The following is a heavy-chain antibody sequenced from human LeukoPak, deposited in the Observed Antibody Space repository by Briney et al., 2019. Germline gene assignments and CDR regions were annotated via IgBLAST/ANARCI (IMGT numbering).Heavy chain of an antibody. CDR3: ARARDYDPPAFYYYYMDV. D-gene: IGHD4-17*01. CDR1: GGSISIYY. J-gene: IGHJ6*03. V-gene: IGHV4-59*01. CDR2: IYYSGST. Sequence: PSETLSLTCTLFGGSISIYYWSWIRQPPGKGLEWIGYIYYSGSTNYNPSLKSRVTISVDTSKNQFSLKLSSVTAADTAVYYCARARDYDPPAFYYYYMDVWGKGTTVTVSS.